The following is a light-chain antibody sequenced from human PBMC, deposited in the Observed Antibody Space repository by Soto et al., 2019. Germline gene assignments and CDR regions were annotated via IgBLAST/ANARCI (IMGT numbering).Light chain of an antibody. J-gene: IGKJ1*01. Sequence: DIQMTQSPSTLSASVGYRVTITCRASQSISTWLAWYQQRAGKAPKLLIYKASNLESGVPSRFSGSGSGTDFTLTISSLQPDDFATYYCQQYNSYSWAFGQGTKVEIK. CDR1: QSISTW. CDR3: QQYNSYSWA. V-gene: IGKV1-5*03. CDR2: KAS.